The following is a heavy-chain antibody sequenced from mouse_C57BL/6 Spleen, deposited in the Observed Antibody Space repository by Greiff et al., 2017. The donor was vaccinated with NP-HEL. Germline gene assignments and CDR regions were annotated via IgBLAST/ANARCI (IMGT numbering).Heavy chain of an antibody. D-gene: IGHD2-1*01. J-gene: IGHJ2*01. V-gene: IGHV5-17*01. CDR2: ISSGSSTI. CDR3: ARPDYGKGYFDY. Sequence: EVKLVESGGGLVKPGGSLKLSCAASGFTFSDYGMHWVRQAPEKGLEWVAYISSGSSTIYYADTVKGRFTISRDNAKNTLFLQMTSLRSEDTAMYYCARPDYGKGYFDYWGQGTTLTVSS. CDR1: GFTFSDYG.